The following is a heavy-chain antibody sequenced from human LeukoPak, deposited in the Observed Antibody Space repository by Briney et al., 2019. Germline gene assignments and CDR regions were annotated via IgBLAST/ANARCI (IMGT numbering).Heavy chain of an antibody. D-gene: IGHD3-10*01. CDR3: ARERITMVRGVKKGFDP. CDR2: INPNSGGT. V-gene: IGHV1-2*02. CDR1: GYTFTGYY. Sequence: ASVKVSCKASGYTFTGYYMHWVRQAPGQGLEWMGWINPNSGGTNYAQKFQGRVTMTRDTSISTAYMELSRLRSDDTAVYYCARERITMVRGVKKGFDPWGQGTLVTVSS. J-gene: IGHJ5*02.